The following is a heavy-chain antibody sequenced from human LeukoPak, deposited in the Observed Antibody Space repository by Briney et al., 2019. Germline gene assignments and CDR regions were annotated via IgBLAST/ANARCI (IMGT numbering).Heavy chain of an antibody. D-gene: IGHD1-26*01. CDR2: IWFDGSNK. J-gene: IGHJ4*02. CDR3: AKGGGSGNYRPDY. V-gene: IGHV3-33*06. CDR1: GFTFSNYD. Sequence: GRSLRLSCAASGFTFSNYDMHWVRQAPGKGLEWVAVIWFDGSNKFYADSVKGRFTIFRDNSRNTLYLQMNSLRADDTAVYYCAKGGGSGNYRPDYWGQGTLVTVSS.